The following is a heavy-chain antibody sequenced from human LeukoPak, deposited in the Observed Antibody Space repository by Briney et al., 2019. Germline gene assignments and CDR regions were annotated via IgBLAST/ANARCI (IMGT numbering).Heavy chain of an antibody. CDR2: ISGSGGST. J-gene: IGHJ3*02. CDR1: GFTFSSAA. Sequence: QTGGSLILSCAASGFTFSSAAMSWVRQAPGKGLEWVSAISGSGGSTYYADYVKGRFTISRDNSKNTLYLQMNSLRAEDTAVYYCAKDWDSSSRLNDAFDIWGQGTMVTVSS. V-gene: IGHV3-23*01. CDR3: AKDWDSSSRLNDAFDI. D-gene: IGHD6-13*01.